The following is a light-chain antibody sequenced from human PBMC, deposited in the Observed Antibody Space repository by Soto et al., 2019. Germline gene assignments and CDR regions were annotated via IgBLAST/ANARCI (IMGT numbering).Light chain of an antibody. CDR2: CAS. V-gene: IGKV3-20*01. CDR1: QSVSSRH. Sequence: EIVLTQSPGTLSLSPGERATLSCRASQSVSSRHLAWYQQKPGQAPRLLLSCASNRATGVLASFSSSSSCTNFSPPINSLEDDDFSVYYCQQYGGSPPTTFGQGTKVDIK. CDR3: QQYGGSPPTT. J-gene: IGKJ1*01.